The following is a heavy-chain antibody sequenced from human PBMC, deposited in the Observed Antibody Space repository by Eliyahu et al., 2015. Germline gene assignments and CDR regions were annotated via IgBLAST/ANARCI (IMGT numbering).Heavy chain of an antibody. V-gene: IGHV3-33*01. D-gene: IGHD3-10*01. CDR2: IWYDASNT. J-gene: IGHJ4*02. CDR3: ARGWFRGQFQYYFDY. Sequence: EFGLSWVQPGRSLRLSCAASGFTXXDXGMHWVRHVPGKGLEWLAVIWYDASNTHYADSVKGRIFISRDNSKNMVFLQINRLRVEDTAIYYCARGWFRGQFQYYFDYWGQGTLVTASS. CDR1: GFTXXDXG.